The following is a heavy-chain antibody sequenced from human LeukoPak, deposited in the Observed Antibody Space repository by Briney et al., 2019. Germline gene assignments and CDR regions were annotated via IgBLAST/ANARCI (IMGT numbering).Heavy chain of an antibody. J-gene: IGHJ4*02. V-gene: IGHV1-69*08. CDR3: AGEAKTSNWNSVPYLDY. D-gene: IGHD1-7*01. Sequence: SVEVSCKASGGTFSSYSFTWVRQAPGQGLEWMGRITPMFNTANYAQDFQGRVTITADKSTSTAYMELITLRSEDTAVYYCAGEAKTSNWNSVPYLDYWGQGTLITVSS. CDR2: ITPMFNTA. CDR1: GGTFSSYS.